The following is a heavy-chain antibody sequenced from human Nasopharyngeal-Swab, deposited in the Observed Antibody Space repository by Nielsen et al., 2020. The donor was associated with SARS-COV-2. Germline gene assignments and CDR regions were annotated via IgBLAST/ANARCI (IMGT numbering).Heavy chain of an antibody. Sequence: GESLKISCAASGLIFSASAIHWVRQASGKGLEWVGRIGDKDHNYATTYGASVQGRFTISRDDSKNTAFLQIDSLKTEDTALYYCTTDFYFDYWGQGTLVTVSS. CDR2: IGDKDHNYAT. CDR3: TTDFYFDY. V-gene: IGHV3-73*01. CDR1: GLIFSASA. J-gene: IGHJ4*02.